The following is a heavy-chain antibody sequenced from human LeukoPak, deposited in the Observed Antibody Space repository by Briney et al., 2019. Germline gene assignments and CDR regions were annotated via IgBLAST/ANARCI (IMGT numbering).Heavy chain of an antibody. CDR2: IIPILGIA. CDR3: ARYGPYSSSWLY. J-gene: IGHJ4*02. Sequence: ASVKVSCKASGGTFSSYAISWVRQAPGQGLEWMGRIIPILGIANYAQKFQGRVTITADKSTSTAYMELSSLRSEDTAVYYCARYGPYSSSWLYWGQGTLVTVSS. D-gene: IGHD6-13*01. CDR1: GGTFSSYA. V-gene: IGHV1-69*04.